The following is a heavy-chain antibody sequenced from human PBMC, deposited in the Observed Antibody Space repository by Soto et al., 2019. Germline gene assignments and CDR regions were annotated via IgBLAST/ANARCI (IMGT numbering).Heavy chain of an antibody. CDR2: VDGGGSGT. D-gene: IGHD1-26*01. J-gene: IGHJ4*02. V-gene: IGHV3-74*01. Sequence: EVQLVESGGGLVQPGGSLRLSCAASGFTFTNYWMHWVRQAPGKGLQWVARVDGGGSGTSYADSVKGRFTISRDNAKNTLSLQMNSLRADDTAVYYCGSVFEHWGWGTLVTVSS. CDR3: GSVFEH. CDR1: GFTFTNYW.